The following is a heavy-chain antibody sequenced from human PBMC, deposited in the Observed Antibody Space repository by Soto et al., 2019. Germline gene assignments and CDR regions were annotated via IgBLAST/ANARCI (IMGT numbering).Heavy chain of an antibody. D-gene: IGHD2-15*01. CDR3: ARVRFCSDGSCYPRFDP. CDR1: GGSIRSGGYY. J-gene: IGHJ5*02. V-gene: IGHV4-31*03. Sequence: LSVTCTVSGGSIRSGGYYWSWIRQHPGKGLEWIGYIYYSGSTYYNPSLKSRVTISVDTSKNQFSLKLSSVTAADTAVYYCARVRFCSDGSCYPRFDPRGQRTPVPVSS. CDR2: IYYSGST.